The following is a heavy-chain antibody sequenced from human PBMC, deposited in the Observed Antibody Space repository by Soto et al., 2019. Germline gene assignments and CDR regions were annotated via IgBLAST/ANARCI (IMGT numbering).Heavy chain of an antibody. D-gene: IGHD1-7*01. V-gene: IGHV4-39*01. CDR1: GGSISSSSYY. Sequence: ETLSLTCTVSGGSISSSSYYWGWIRQPPGKGLEWIGSIYYSGSTYYNPSLKSRVTISVDTSKNQFSLKLSSVTAADTAVYYCARQALTGTTYFDYWGQGTLVTVSS. CDR2: IYYSGST. J-gene: IGHJ4*02. CDR3: ARQALTGTTYFDY.